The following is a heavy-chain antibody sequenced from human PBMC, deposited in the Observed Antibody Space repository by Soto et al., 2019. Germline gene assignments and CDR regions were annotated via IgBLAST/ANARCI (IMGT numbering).Heavy chain of an antibody. J-gene: IGHJ4*02. V-gene: IGHV4-59*01. CDR3: ARGGDYVSRLFDY. CDR2: IYYSGIT. CDR1: GGSISSYY. Sequence: ETLSLTCTVSGGSISSYYWSWIRQPPGKGLEWIGYIYYSGITNYNPSLKSRVTISVDTSKNQFSLKLSSVTAADTAVYYCARGGDYVSRLFDYWGQGTLVTVSS. D-gene: IGHD2-21*02.